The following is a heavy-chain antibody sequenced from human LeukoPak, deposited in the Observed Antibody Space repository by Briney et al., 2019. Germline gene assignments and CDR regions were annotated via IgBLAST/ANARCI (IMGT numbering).Heavy chain of an antibody. D-gene: IGHD5-18*01. CDR1: GAPINSYW. CDR3: ARAGYTISSYRFDY. V-gene: IGHV4-4*07. CDR2: IYTTGRT. Sequence: SETLSLMCSVSGAPINSYWWTWIRQPAGKGLEFMERIYTTGRTEYNPSLRSRVTMSVDTSKNQFSLELKSVTAADTGIYFCARAGYTISSYRFDYWGPGALVTVAA. J-gene: IGHJ4*02.